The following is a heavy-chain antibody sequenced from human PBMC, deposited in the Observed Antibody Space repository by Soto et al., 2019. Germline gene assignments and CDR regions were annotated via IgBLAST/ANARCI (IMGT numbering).Heavy chain of an antibody. D-gene: IGHD5-12*01. CDR2: IDQDGDDK. CDR3: ARADSGYAHGYYYYGMDV. V-gene: IGHV3-7*01. J-gene: IGHJ6*02. CDR1: GFTFGSYW. Sequence: GGSLRLSCAASGFTFGSYWMSWVRQAPGKGLEWVANIDQDGDDKFYVDSVKGRFTISRDNAKNSLFLQMNSLRAEDTALYYCARADSGYAHGYYYYGMDVWGQGTTVTV.